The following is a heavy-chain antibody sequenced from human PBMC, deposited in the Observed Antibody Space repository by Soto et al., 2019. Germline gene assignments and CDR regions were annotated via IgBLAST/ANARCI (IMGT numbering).Heavy chain of an antibody. V-gene: IGHV4-39*02. CDR2: IYYSGTT. CDR3: ARDLGQGNTTGHNYFDY. J-gene: IGHJ4*02. D-gene: IGHD2-8*02. CDR1: GGSISSNNYY. Sequence: SETLSLTCTVSGGSISSNNYYWGWIRQPPRKGLEWIGSIYYSGTTYYNPSLKNRLTISVDTSKNQFSLKLNSVTAADTAVYFCARDLGQGNTTGHNYFDYWGQGILVTVSS.